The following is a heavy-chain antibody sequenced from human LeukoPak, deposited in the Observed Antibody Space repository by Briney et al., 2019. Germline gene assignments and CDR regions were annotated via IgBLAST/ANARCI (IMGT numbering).Heavy chain of an antibody. J-gene: IGHJ6*02. V-gene: IGHV1-69*13. D-gene: IGHD6-19*01. Sequence: GVSVKVSCKASGGTFSSYAISWVRQAPGQGLEWMGGIIPIFGTANYAQKFQGRVTITADESTSTAYMELSSLRSEDTAVYYCARDKAGIAVANYGMDVWGQGTTVTVSS. CDR1: GGTFSSYA. CDR3: ARDKAGIAVANYGMDV. CDR2: IIPIFGTA.